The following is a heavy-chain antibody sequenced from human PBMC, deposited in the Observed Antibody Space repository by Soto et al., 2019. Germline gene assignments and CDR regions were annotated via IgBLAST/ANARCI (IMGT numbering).Heavy chain of an antibody. CDR1: GYTFTSYA. V-gene: IGHV1-3*01. D-gene: IGHD3-22*01. J-gene: IGHJ4*02. CDR3: ADDSSGHAFGY. CDR2: INAGNGNT. Sequence: GASVKVSCKASGYTFTSYAMHWVRQAPGQRLEWMGWINAGNGNTKYSQKFQGRVTITRDTSASTAYMELSGLRSEDTAVYYCADDSSGHAFGYWGQGTLVTVSS.